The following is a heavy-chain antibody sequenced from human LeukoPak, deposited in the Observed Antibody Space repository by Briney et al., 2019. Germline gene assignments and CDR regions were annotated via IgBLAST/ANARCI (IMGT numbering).Heavy chain of an antibody. J-gene: IGHJ4*02. CDR3: ARVGIYNWNHPLIFDY. V-gene: IGHV3-21*01. D-gene: IGHD1-14*01. Sequence: PGGSLRLSCAASGFTFSSYSMNWVRQAPGKGLEWVSSISSSSSYIYYADSVKGRFTISRDNAKNSLYLQMNSLRAEDTAVYYCARVGIYNWNHPLIFDYWGQGTLVTVSS. CDR2: ISSSSSYI. CDR1: GFTFSSYS.